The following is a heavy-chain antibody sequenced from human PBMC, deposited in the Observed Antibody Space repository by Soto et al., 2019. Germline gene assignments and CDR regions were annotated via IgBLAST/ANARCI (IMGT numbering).Heavy chain of an antibody. CDR1: GGTFSNYA. D-gene: IGHD6-13*01. V-gene: IGHV1-69*01. CDR2: IIPVFGTV. CDR3: ARDNPYTNSFGNWFDP. J-gene: IGHJ5*02. Sequence: QARLVQSGAEVKKPGSSVKVSCKASGGTFSNYAITWLRLAPGQGLEWLGGIIPVFGTVNYAQKFLGRVTITADESTSTAYMELNRLRSEDTAVYYCARDNPYTNSFGNWFDPWGQGTLVIVS.